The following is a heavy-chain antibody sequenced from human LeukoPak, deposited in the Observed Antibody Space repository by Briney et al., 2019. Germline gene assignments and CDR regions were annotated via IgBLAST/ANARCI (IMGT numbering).Heavy chain of an antibody. V-gene: IGHV3-64D*06. CDR3: VKDFGRVRGTPDS. CDR2: ISGSGNGGSI. CDR1: GFVFSIYT. J-gene: IGHJ4*02. D-gene: IGHD3-16*01. Sequence: GGSLRLSCSASGFVFSIYTMYWVRQAPGKGPEYASTISGSGNGGSIYYADSVKGRFTISRDDSKSILYLQMNGLRSEDTAVYYCVKDFGRVRGTPDSWGQGTLVTVSS.